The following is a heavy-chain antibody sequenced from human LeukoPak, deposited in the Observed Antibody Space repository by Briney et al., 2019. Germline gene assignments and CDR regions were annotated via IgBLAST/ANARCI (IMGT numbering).Heavy chain of an antibody. J-gene: IGHJ4*02. CDR3: ASVPRYDGNYFFDS. Sequence: PSETLSLTCAVYGGSFSGYYWSWLRQPPGKGLEWIGEINHSGTTNNNPSLKRRVSVSVDTSKNQLSLKLTSVTAADTAVYYCASVPRYDGNYFFDSWGQGTLVTVSS. D-gene: IGHD4-23*01. CDR2: INHSGTT. CDR1: GGSFSGYY. V-gene: IGHV4-34*01.